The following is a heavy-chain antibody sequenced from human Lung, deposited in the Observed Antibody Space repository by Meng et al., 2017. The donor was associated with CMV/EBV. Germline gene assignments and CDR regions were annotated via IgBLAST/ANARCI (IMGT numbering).Heavy chain of an antibody. J-gene: IGHJ5*02. D-gene: IGHD3-22*01. CDR3: ARHRDSSVHYFGWFDP. V-gene: IGHV4-39*01. CDR2: IFYRGNT. CDR1: GGPISSSDYY. Sequence: SXTXSLXXTVSGGPISSSDYYWGWIRQPPGKGLEWIGTIFYRGNTYYNPSLKSRVTISVDTSKNQFSLKLSSVTAADTAVYYCARHRDSSVHYFGWFDPWXQGTXVTVSS.